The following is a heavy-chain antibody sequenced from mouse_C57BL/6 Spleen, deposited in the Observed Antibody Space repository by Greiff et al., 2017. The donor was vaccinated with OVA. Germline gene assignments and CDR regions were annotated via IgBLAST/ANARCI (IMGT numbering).Heavy chain of an antibody. J-gene: IGHJ4*01. CDR2: IRSKSNNYAT. V-gene: IGHV10-1*01. D-gene: IGHD2-5*01. Sequence: EVKLMESGGGLVQPKGSLKLSCAASGFSFNTYAMNWVRQAPGKGLEWVARIRSKSNNYATYYADSVKDRFTISRDDSESMLYLQMNNLKTEDTAMYYCVSHSNFYAMDYWGQGTSVTVSS. CDR1: GFSFNTYA. CDR3: VSHSNFYAMDY.